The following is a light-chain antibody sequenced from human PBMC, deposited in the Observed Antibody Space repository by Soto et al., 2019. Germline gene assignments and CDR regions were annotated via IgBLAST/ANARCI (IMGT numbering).Light chain of an antibody. CDR3: SSYRTGGPFV. Sequence: QSALTQPASVSGSPGQSIAISCTGTSSDVGGYNYASWYPQLPGKAPKLLISETSNRPSGASHRFSGSMSGNTASLTISGLQAEDEADYYCSSYRTGGPFVFGTGTKVTVL. J-gene: IGLJ1*01. CDR1: SSDVGGYNY. V-gene: IGLV2-14*01. CDR2: ETS.